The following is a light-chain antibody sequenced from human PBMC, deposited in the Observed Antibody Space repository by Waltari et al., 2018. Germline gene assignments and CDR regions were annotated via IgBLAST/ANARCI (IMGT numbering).Light chain of an antibody. V-gene: IGKV3-15*01. CDR2: GAS. CDR3: QQYNNWPPWT. CDR1: QSVSSN. J-gene: IGKJ1*01. Sequence: ETVMKPSPAKLGVSPGGRAALACRASQSVSSNLAWYQQKPGQAPRLLIYGASTRATGIPARFSGSGSETEFTLTISSVQSEDFAVYYCQQYNNWPPWTFGQGTKVEIK.